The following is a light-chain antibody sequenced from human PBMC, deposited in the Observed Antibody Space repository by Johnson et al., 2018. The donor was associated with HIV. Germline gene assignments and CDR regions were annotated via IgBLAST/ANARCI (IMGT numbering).Light chain of an antibody. Sequence: QSVLTQPPSVSAAPGQKVTISCSGSSSNIGNNYVSWYQQLPGTAPKLLIHDTDERPPGIPDRFSGSKSGTSATLGITGLQTGDEADYYCGTWNSSLSAPYVFGTWTKVTVL. V-gene: IGLV1-51*01. CDR3: GTWNSSLSAPYV. CDR2: DTD. CDR1: SSNIGNNY. J-gene: IGLJ1*01.